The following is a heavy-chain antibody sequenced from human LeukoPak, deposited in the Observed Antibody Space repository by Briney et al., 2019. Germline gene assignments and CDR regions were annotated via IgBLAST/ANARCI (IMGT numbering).Heavy chain of an antibody. J-gene: IGHJ6*03. V-gene: IGHV4-30-2*01. CDR2: IYHSGRS. Sequence: PSETLSLTCTVSGASMSTGNEYWSWIRQPPGKGLEWIGHIYHSGRSYHNPSLKSRVTMSVDKSKKRFSLKVDSVTTADTAVYYCAREGPPAIMDVWGKGTTVSVSS. CDR1: GASMSTGNEY. CDR3: AREGPPAIMDV.